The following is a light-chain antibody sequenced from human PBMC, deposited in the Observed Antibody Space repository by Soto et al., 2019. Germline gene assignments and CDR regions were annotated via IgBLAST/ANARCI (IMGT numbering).Light chain of an antibody. J-gene: IGKJ1*01. Sequence: IVLTHSPSTLALSPVERAPLSCSASQSVSDYLAWYQQKPGQPPRLLIYDASKRATGIPPRFSGSGSTTDLTLTISSLEPEDFAVYYCHQRGNGPPWTFGQGTKVDIK. CDR3: HQRGNGPPWT. CDR1: QSVSDY. V-gene: IGKV3-11*01. CDR2: DAS.